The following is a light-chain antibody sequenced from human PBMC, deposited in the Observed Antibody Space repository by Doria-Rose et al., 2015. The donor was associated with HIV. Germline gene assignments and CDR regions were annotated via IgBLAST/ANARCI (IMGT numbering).Light chain of an antibody. CDR3: HQYGTSWT. J-gene: IGKJ1*01. V-gene: IGKV3-20*01. Sequence: TQSPGTLSLSPGERATLSCRASLSFSSTYLAWYQQKPGQAPSLLIYDGSTRATGIPDGFSASGSGTDFTLTINRLEPEDFALYYCHQYGTSWTFGQGTKVEI. CDR1: LSFSSTY. CDR2: DGS.